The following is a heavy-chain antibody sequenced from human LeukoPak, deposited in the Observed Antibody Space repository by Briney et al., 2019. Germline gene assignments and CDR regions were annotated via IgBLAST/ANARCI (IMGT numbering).Heavy chain of an antibody. D-gene: IGHD2-8*01. J-gene: IGHJ4*02. CDR1: GYTLTSFC. V-gene: IGHV1-18*01. CDR3: AREYSFNGVWYGPDY. Sequence: ASVKVSCKASGYTLTSFCISWVRQAPGQRLEWMGWISTDSDNTHYAQKFQGRVTMTTDTSTSTAYMELRSLRSDDTAVYYCAREYSFNGVWYGPDYWGQGTLVTVSS. CDR2: ISTDSDNT.